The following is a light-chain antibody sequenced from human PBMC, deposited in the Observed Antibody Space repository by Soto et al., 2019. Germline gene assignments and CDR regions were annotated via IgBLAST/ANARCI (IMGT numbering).Light chain of an antibody. CDR3: QQYVGWT. Sequence: EIVLTQSPGTLSVSPGERATLSCRASQTISSDYLAWYQQKPGQAPSLLIYGTSSRATGIPDRFSGSGSGTDFTLTISRLEPDDPAMYYCQQYVGWTFGQGTKVEIK. V-gene: IGKV3-20*01. J-gene: IGKJ1*01. CDR2: GTS. CDR1: QTISSDY.